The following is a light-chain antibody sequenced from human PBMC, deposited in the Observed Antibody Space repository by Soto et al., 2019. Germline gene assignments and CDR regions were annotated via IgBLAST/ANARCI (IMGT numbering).Light chain of an antibody. J-gene: IGKJ1*01. V-gene: IGKV3-15*01. CDR2: DAS. CDR1: PSVSSN. CDR3: QKYNNWPGT. Sequence: EIVMTQSPATLSVSPGERATLSCRASPSVSSNLAWYQQKPGQAPRLLMYDASTRATGIPARFSGSGSGTEFTLTISSLQSEDFAVYYCQKYNNWPGTFGQGTKVEIK.